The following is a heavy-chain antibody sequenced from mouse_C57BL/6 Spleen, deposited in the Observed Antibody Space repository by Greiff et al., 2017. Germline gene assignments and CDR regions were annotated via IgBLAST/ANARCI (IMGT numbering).Heavy chain of an antibody. CDR3: ARHALHYYGSSYEYFDV. CDR2: FYPGSGSI. D-gene: IGHD1-1*01. V-gene: IGHV1-62-2*01. CDR1: GYTFTEYT. Sequence: VQLQQSGAELVKPGASVKLSCKASGYTFTEYTIHWVKPRSGQGLEWIGWFYPGSGSIKYNEKFKDKATLTADKSSSTVYMELSRLTSEDSAVYFCARHALHYYGSSYEYFDVWGTGTTVTVSS. J-gene: IGHJ1*03.